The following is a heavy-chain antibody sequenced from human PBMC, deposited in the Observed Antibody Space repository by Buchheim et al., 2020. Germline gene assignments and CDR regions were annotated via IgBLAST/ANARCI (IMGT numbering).Heavy chain of an antibody. CDR2: IIPILGIA. CDR1: GGTFSSYA. CDR3: ASDVEMATIGYNWFDP. D-gene: IGHD5-24*01. J-gene: IGHJ5*02. Sequence: QVQLVQSGAEVKKPGSSVKVSCKASGGTFSSYAISWVRQAPGQGLEWMGRIIPILGIANYAQKFQGRVTITADKSASTAYMELSSLRSEDTAVYYCASDVEMATIGYNWFDPWGQGTL. V-gene: IGHV1-69*04.